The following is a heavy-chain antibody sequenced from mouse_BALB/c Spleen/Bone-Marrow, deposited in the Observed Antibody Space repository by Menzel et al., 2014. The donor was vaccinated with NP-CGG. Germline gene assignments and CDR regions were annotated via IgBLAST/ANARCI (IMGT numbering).Heavy chain of an antibody. V-gene: IGHV14-3*02. CDR2: IDPANGNT. CDR3: ARYDYGWYYYV. J-gene: IGHJ1*01. Sequence: EVKVVESGAELVKPGASVKLSCTASGFNIKDTYMHWVKQRPEQGLEWIGRIDPANGNTKYDPKFRGKTTITADTSSNTAYLQLSSLTSEDTAVSYCARYDYGWYYYVWGAGTTVTVSS. D-gene: IGHD1-1*01. CDR1: GFNIKDTY.